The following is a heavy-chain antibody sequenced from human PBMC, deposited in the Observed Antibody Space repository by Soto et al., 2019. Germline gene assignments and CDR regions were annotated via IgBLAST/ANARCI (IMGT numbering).Heavy chain of an antibody. CDR1: GYTFTSYG. D-gene: IGHD3-3*01. CDR3: ARVGGYDFWSGDYTYYYYYGMDV. V-gene: IGHV1-18*04. CDR2: ISAYNGNT. Sequence: ASVKVSCKASGYTFTSYGISWVRQAPGQGLEWMGWISAYNGNTNYAQKLQGRVTMTTDTSTSTAYMELRSLRSDDTAVYYCARVGGYDFWSGDYTYYYYYGMDVWGQGTTVTVSS. J-gene: IGHJ6*02.